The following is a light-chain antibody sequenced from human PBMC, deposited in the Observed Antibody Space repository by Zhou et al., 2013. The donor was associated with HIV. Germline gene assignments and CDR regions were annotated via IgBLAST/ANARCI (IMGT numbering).Light chain of an antibody. CDR2: KAS. CDR1: QSISSW. V-gene: IGKV1-5*03. J-gene: IGKJ1*01. CDR3: QQYNNYGT. Sequence: DIQMTQSPSTLSASVGDRVTITCRASQSISSWLAWYQQKPGKAPKLLIYKASSLESGVPSRFSGSGSGTEFTLTISNLQPDDFATYYCQQYNNYGTFGQGTKVDIK.